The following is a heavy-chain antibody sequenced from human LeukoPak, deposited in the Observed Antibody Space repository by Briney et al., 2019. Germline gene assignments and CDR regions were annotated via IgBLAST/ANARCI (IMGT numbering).Heavy chain of an antibody. D-gene: IGHD6-13*01. CDR3: AKDRREQLISNYDY. CDR1: GFTFITYA. CDR2: ISYDGSNK. J-gene: IGHJ4*02. Sequence: GGSLSLSCAATGFTFITYAMHWVRQAPGKGLEWVAVISYDGSNKYYADSVKGRFTISRDNSKNTLYLQMNSLRAEDTAVYYCAKDRREQLISNYDYWGQGTLVTVSS. V-gene: IGHV3-30-3*02.